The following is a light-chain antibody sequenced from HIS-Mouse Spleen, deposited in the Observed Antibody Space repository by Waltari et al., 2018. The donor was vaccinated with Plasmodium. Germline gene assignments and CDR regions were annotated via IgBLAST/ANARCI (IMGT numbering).Light chain of an antibody. J-gene: IGLJ3*02. Sequence: QAVLTQPSSLSASPGASASPTCTLRRCLNVGTYRIYWYQQKPGSPPQYLLRYKSDSDKQQGSGVPSRFSGSKDASANAGILLISGLQSEDEADYYCMIWHSSAWVFGGGTKLTVL. CDR3: MIWHSSAWV. CDR1: RCLNVGTYR. CDR2: YKSDSDK. V-gene: IGLV5-45*02.